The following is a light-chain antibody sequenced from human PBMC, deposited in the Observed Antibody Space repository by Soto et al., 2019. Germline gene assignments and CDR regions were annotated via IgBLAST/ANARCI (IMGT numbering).Light chain of an antibody. CDR1: NSNIGGNS. CDR2: NNS. V-gene: IGLV1-44*01. Sequence: QSVLTQAPSASGTPGQRVTISCSGSNSNIGGNSVSWYHHLPGTAPKLLIFNNSQRPSGVPDRFSGSKSGTSASLAISGLQAEDEADYYCASWDDSLNGHWVVVGGTKLTVL. J-gene: IGLJ3*02. CDR3: ASWDDSLNGHWV.